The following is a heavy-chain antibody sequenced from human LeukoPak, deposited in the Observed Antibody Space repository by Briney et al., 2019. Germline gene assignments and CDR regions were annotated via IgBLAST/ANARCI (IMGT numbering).Heavy chain of an antibody. J-gene: IGHJ4*02. D-gene: IGHD2-2*01. CDR2: ISGSDGST. CDR1: GFTFSSYA. Sequence: GGSLRLSCAASGFTFSSYAMTWVRQAPDKGLEWVSAISGSDGSTYYADSVRGRFTISRDDSQNTLYLQMNSLSAEDTAVYYCAKVETSGGANCYALDYWGQGTLVTVSS. CDR3: AKVETSGGANCYALDY. V-gene: IGHV3-23*01.